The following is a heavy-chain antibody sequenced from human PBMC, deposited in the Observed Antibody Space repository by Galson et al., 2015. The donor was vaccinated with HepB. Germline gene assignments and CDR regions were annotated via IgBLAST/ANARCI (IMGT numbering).Heavy chain of an antibody. Sequence: SVKVSCKASGGTFGNYPISWVRQAPGQGLEWVGGLIAIFGTTGYAQKFQGRVTITADESTTTAYMNLSSLTSEDTTVYYCARALGLGEDAFDIWGQGTMVTVSS. CDR2: LIAIFGTT. V-gene: IGHV1-69*13. D-gene: IGHD3-16*01. CDR1: GGTFGNYP. CDR3: ARALGLGEDAFDI. J-gene: IGHJ3*02.